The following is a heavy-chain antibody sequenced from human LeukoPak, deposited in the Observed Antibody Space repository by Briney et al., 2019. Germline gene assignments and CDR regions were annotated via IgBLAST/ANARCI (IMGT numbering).Heavy chain of an antibody. Sequence: ASVKVSCKLSGYTGIELSIHWVRQAPGKGLEWMGGFDPEDGETKYAQKFQGRVTMTEDTSTETAYMELSRLTSEDTAVYYCATHTIAGVVTYASLIWGRGTLVTVSS. CDR1: GYTGIELS. V-gene: IGHV1-24*01. D-gene: IGHD3-3*01. CDR3: ATHTIAGVVTYASLI. J-gene: IGHJ3*02. CDR2: FDPEDGET.